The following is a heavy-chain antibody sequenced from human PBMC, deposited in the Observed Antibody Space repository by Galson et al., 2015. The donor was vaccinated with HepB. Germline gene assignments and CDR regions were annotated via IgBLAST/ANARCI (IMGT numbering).Heavy chain of an antibody. CDR3: ARVRYYGSGSYSAAVY. V-gene: IGHV3-7*01. Sequence: SLRLSCAASGFTFSSYWMSWVRQAPGKGLEWVANIKQDGSEKYYVDSVKGRFTISRDNAKNSLYLQMNSLRAEDAAVYYCARVRYYGSGSYSAAVYWGQGTLVTVSS. CDR1: GFTFSSYW. D-gene: IGHD3-10*01. CDR2: IKQDGSEK. J-gene: IGHJ4*02.